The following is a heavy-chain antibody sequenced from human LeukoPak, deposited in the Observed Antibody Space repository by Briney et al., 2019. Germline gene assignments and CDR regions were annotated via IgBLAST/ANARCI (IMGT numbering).Heavy chain of an antibody. Sequence: PGGSLRLSCAASGLTFDDYGMSWVRQAPGKGLEWVSAISGSGSSTYYADSVKGRFTISRDNSKNTVYLQMNSLRAEDTAVYYCAKDLTGDFDFWGQGTLVTVSS. V-gene: IGHV3-23*01. D-gene: IGHD1-26*01. CDR2: ISGSGSST. CDR1: GLTFDDYG. J-gene: IGHJ4*02. CDR3: AKDLTGDFDF.